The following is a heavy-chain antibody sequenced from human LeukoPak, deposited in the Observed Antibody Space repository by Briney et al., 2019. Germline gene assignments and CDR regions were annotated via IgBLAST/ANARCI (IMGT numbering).Heavy chain of an antibody. Sequence: GGSLRLSCAASGFTVSSNYMSWVRQAPGKGLEWVSVIYGGGSTYYADSVKGRFTISRDNSKNTLYLQMNSLRAEDTAAYYCTPNYYDSSGYYPAWGQGTLVTVSS. CDR3: TPNYYDSSGYYPA. CDR2: IYGGGST. D-gene: IGHD3-22*01. CDR1: GFTVSSNY. V-gene: IGHV3-66*01. J-gene: IGHJ4*02.